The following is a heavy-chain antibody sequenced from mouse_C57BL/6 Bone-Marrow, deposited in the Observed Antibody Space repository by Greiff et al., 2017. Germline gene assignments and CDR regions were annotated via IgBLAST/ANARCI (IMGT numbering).Heavy chain of an antibody. CDR2: IYPGNSDT. D-gene: IGHD2-12*01. CDR1: GYTFTSYW. CDR3: TRPSYDWFAY. V-gene: IGHV1-5*01. Sequence: EVHLVESGTVLARPGASVKMSCKTSGYTFTSYWMHWVKQRPGQGLEWIGAIYPGNSDTSYNQKFKGKAKLTAVTSASTAYMELGSLTNEDSAVYYCTRPSYDWFAYWGQGTLVTVSA. J-gene: IGHJ3*01.